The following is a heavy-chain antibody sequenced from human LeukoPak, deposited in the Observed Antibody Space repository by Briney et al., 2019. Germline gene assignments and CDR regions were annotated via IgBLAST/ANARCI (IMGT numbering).Heavy chain of an antibody. J-gene: IGHJ4*02. CDR3: ARGRGAVAGLNY. Sequence: ASVKVSCKASGYTFTSYDINWVRQATGQGLEWMGWMNPISGNTGCAQKFQGRVTMTRNTSISTAYMELSSLRSEDTAVYYCARGRGAVAGLNYWGQGTLVTVSS. V-gene: IGHV1-8*01. CDR2: MNPISGNT. CDR1: GYTFTSYD. D-gene: IGHD6-19*01.